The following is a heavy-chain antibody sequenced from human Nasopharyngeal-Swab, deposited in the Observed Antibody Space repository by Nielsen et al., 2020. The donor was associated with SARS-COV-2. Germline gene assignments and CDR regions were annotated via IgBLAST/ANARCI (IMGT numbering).Heavy chain of an antibody. CDR1: GGSISSYY. CDR3: ARVTRDGYNYDRFDY. J-gene: IGHJ4*02. D-gene: IGHD5-24*01. Sequence: SETLSLTCTVSGGSISSYYWSWIRQPAGKGLEWIGRIYTSGSTSYNPSLKSRVTMSVDTSKNQFSLKLSSVTAADTAVYYCARVTRDGYNYDRFDYWGQGTLVTVSS. CDR2: IYTSGST. V-gene: IGHV4-4*07.